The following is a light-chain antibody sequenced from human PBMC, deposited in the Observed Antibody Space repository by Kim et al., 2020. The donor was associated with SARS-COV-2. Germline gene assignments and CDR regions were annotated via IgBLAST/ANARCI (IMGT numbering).Light chain of an antibody. CDR1: SSDVGGYSY. V-gene: IGLV2-14*03. Sequence: QSALTQPASVSGSPGQSITISCTGTSSDVGGYSYVSWYQQHPGKAPKLMICDVSNRPSGVSSRFSGSKSGNTASLTISGLQAEDEADYYCSSYTRSSTLVFGGGTQLTVL. CDR2: DVS. CDR3: SSYTRSSTLV. J-gene: IGLJ2*01.